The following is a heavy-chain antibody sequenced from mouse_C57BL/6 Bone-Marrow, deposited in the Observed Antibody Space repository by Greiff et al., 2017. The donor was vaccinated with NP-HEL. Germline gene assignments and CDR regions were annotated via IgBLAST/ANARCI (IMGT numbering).Heavy chain of an antibody. D-gene: IGHD1-1*01. Sequence: EVKLQESGGGLVKPGGSLKLSCAASGFTFSDYGMHWVRQAPEKGLEWVAYISSGSSTIYYADTVKGRFTISRDNAKNTLFLQMTSLRSEDTAMYYCARLGYYYGSEDYWGQGTSVTVSS. V-gene: IGHV5-17*01. CDR2: ISSGSSTI. CDR1: GFTFSDYG. J-gene: IGHJ4*01. CDR3: ARLGYYYGSEDY.